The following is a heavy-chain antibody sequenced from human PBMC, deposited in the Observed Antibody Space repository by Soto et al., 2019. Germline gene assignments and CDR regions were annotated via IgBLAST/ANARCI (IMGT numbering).Heavy chain of an antibody. CDR1: GFTFSAYA. D-gene: IGHD6-13*01. V-gene: IGHV3-64D*08. CDR3: VKDRGVAAAGDC. Sequence: GGSLRLSCSASGFTFSAYAMHWVRQAPGKGLEYVSVISVNGDSIYYIDSVKGRFIISRDNSKNTLYLQMSSLRPEDTAVYYCVKDRGVAAAGDCWGQGTLVTVSS. CDR2: ISVNGDSI. J-gene: IGHJ4*02.